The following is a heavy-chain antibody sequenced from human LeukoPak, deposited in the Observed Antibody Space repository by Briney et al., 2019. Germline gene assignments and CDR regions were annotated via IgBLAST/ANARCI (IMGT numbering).Heavy chain of an antibody. Sequence: SETLSLTCTVSGGSISSYYWSXIRQPPGKGLXXXXXIYYSGXTNYNPSLKXRXTISVDTSKNQFSLKLSSVTAADTAVYYCARLRIAVAGDYDAFDIWGQGTMVTVSS. V-gene: IGHV4-59*08. D-gene: IGHD6-19*01. CDR2: IYYSGXT. CDR3: ARLRIAVAGDYDAFDI. J-gene: IGHJ3*02. CDR1: GGSISSYY.